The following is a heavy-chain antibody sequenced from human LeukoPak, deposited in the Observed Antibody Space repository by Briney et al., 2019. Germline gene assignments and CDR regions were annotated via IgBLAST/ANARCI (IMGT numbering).Heavy chain of an antibody. CDR1: GFTFSSYW. Sequence: GGSLRLSCAASGFTFSSYWMSWVRQAPGKGLEWVANIKQDGSEKYYVDSVKGRFTISRDNAKNSLYLQMNSLRAGDTAVYYCARFDSSGSVAFDYWGQGTLVTVSS. D-gene: IGHD6-19*01. J-gene: IGHJ4*02. CDR3: ARFDSSGSVAFDY. CDR2: IKQDGSEK. V-gene: IGHV3-7*01.